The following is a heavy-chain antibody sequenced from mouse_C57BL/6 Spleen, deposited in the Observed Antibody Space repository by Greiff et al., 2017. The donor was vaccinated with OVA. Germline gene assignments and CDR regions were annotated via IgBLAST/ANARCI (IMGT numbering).Heavy chain of an antibody. CDR2: IDPSDSYT. Sequence: VQLQQPGAELVMPGASVKLSCKASGYTFTSYWMHWVKQRPGQGLEWIGEIDPSDSYTNYNQKFKGKSTLTVDKSSSTAYMQLSSLTSEDSAVYYCARSAQAMDYWGQGTSVTVSS. D-gene: IGHD6-1*01. V-gene: IGHV1-69*01. CDR1: GYTFTSYW. CDR3: ARSAQAMDY. J-gene: IGHJ4*01.